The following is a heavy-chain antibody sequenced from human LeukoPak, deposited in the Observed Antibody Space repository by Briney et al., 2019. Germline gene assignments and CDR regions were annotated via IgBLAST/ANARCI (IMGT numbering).Heavy chain of an antibody. CDR3: ARELRYFDSYYMDV. CDR2: ISYDGSNK. Sequence: GGSLRLSCAASGFTFSSYAMHWVRQAPGKGLEWVAVISYDGSNKYYADSVKGRFTISRDNSKNTLYLQMNSLRAEDTAVYYCARELRYFDSYYMDVWGKGTTVTISS. CDR1: GFTFSSYA. V-gene: IGHV3-30*04. J-gene: IGHJ6*03. D-gene: IGHD3-9*01.